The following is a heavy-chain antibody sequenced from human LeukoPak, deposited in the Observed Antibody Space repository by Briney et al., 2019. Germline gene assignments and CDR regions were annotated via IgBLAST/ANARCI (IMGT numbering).Heavy chain of an antibody. Sequence: GGSLRLSRAVSGVIFSSYGMSWVRQAPGKGLEWVSAISGSGGSTYYADSVKGRFTISRDNSKKTLYLQLNSLRAEDTAVYYCAKAVSLRYYFDYWGQGTLVTVSS. CDR2: ISGSGGST. J-gene: IGHJ4*02. CDR1: GVIFSSYG. D-gene: IGHD3-16*01. CDR3: AKAVSLRYYFDY. V-gene: IGHV3-23*01.